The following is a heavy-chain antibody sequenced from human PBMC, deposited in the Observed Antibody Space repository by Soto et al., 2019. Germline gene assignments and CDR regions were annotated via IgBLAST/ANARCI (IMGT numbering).Heavy chain of an antibody. D-gene: IGHD2-2*01. CDR2: IIPIFGTA. CDR3: ASHIWRYGSSTSCYGHYYYGMDV. Sequence: QVQLVQSGAEVKKPGSSVKVSCKASGGTFSSYAISWVRQAPGQGLEWMGGIIPIFGTANYAQKFQGRVTLTAAESTSTAYMELRSLRSEDTAVYYCASHIWRYGSSTSCYGHYYYGMDVLCQGPTVTVSS. CDR1: GGTFSSYA. V-gene: IGHV1-69*01. J-gene: IGHJ6*02.